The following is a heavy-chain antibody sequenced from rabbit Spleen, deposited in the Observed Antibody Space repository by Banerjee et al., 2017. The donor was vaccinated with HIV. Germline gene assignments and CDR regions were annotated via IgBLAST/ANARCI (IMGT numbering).Heavy chain of an antibody. J-gene: IGHJ3*01. CDR2: IYAGGSGTT. CDR3: AKSDAAGSWSLDL. CDR1: GFSFSGSHY. Sequence: QSLEESGGDLVKPGASLTLTCTASGFSFSGSHYMCWVRQAPGKGLEWIACIYAGGSGTTYYASWAKGRFTISITSSTTVTLQMTSLTAADTATYFCAKSDAAGSWSLDLWGPGTLVTVS. V-gene: IGHV1S40*01. D-gene: IGHD4-2*01.